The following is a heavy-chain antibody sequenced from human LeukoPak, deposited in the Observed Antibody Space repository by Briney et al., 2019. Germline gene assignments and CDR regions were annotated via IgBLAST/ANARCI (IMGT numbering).Heavy chain of an antibody. V-gene: IGHV4-38-2*02. CDR1: GYSISSGYY. D-gene: IGHD3-10*01. Sequence: SETLSLTCTVSGYSISSGYYWGWIRQPPGKGLEWIGSIYHSGSTYYNPSLKSRVTISVDTSKNQFSLKLSSVTAADTAVYYCARGRNGSGSYYNPLYFDYWGQGTLVTVSS. CDR2: IYHSGST. J-gene: IGHJ4*02. CDR3: ARGRNGSGSYYNPLYFDY.